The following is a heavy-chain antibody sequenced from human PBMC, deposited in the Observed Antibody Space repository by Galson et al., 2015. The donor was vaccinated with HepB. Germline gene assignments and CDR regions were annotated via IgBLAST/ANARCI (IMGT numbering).Heavy chain of an antibody. D-gene: IGHD6-19*01. CDR1: GFTFSHYG. Sequence: SLRLSCAASGFTFSHYGMHWVRQAPGKGLEWVAIISYDGSNKYYADSVKGRFTISRDNSKNTLYLQVNSLRAEDTAEFYCARDRSGYDAFDIWCQGTKVTVSS. J-gene: IGHJ3*02. CDR2: ISYDGSNK. CDR3: ARDRSGYDAFDI. V-gene: IGHV3-33*05.